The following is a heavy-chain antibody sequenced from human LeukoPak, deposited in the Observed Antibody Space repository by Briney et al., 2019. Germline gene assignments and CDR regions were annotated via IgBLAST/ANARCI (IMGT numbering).Heavy chain of an antibody. CDR3: ARAQYSSSWYWGYYYYYGMDV. CDR2: FDPEDGET. CDR1: GYTLTELS. J-gene: IGHJ6*02. Sequence: GASVKVSCKVSGYTLTELSMHWVRQAPGKGLEWMGGFDPEDGETIYAQKFQGRVTMTEDTSTDTAYMELSSLRSEDTAVYYCARAQYSSSWYWGYYYYYGMDVWGQGTTVTVSS. V-gene: IGHV1-24*01. D-gene: IGHD6-13*01.